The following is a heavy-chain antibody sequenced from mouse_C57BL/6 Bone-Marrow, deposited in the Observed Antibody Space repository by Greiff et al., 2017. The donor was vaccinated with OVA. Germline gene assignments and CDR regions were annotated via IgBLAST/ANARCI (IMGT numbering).Heavy chain of an antibody. CDR3: TESGGYYYGSSYWYFDV. CDR2: IYPGDGDT. D-gene: IGHD1-1*01. V-gene: IGHV1-82*01. Sequence: VQVVESGPELVKPGASVKISCKASGYAFSSSWMNWVKQRPGQGLAWIGRIYPGDGDTNYNGKFKGKATLTADKSSSTAYMQLSSLTSEDSAVYSGTESGGYYYGSSYWYFDVWGTGTTVTVSS. CDR1: GYAFSSSW. J-gene: IGHJ1*03.